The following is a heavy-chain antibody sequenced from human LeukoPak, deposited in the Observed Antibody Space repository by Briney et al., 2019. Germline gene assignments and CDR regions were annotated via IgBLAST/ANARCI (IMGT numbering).Heavy chain of an antibody. V-gene: IGHV1-3*01. Sequence: ASVKVSCKASGYTFTSHAMHWVRQAPGQRLEWMGWINAGNGNTKYSQKFQGRVTITRDTSASTAYMELSSLRSEDTAVYYCARAGIFGVVGGFDPWGQGTLVTVSS. D-gene: IGHD3-3*01. J-gene: IGHJ5*02. CDR3: ARAGIFGVVGGFDP. CDR1: GYTFTSHA. CDR2: INAGNGNT.